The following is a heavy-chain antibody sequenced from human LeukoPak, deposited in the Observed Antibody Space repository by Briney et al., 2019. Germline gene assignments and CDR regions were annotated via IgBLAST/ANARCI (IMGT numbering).Heavy chain of an antibody. CDR2: IYSGGST. V-gene: IGHV3-66*01. CDR3: ASVAANDFSFDY. J-gene: IGHJ4*02. Sequence: PGGSLRLSCAASGFTVSSNYMSWVRQAPGKGLEWVSIIYSGGSTYYADSVKGRSTITRDYSKNTRYLQMNSLRAEDTAVNYCASVAANDFSFDYWGQGTLVTVSS. CDR1: GFTVSSNY. D-gene: IGHD1-1*01.